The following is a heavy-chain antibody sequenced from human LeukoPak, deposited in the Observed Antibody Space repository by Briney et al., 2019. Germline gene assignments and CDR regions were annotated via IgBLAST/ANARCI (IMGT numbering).Heavy chain of an antibody. Sequence: PSETLSLTCAVSGGSITSSNWWTWVRQPPGKGLEWIGSIYYSGSTYYNPSLKSRVTISVDTSKNQFSLKLSSVTAADTAVYYCARHTTSVNRYFDYWGQGTLVTVSS. CDR3: ARHTTSVNRYFDY. CDR1: GGSITSSNW. D-gene: IGHD1-1*01. J-gene: IGHJ4*02. CDR2: IYYSGST. V-gene: IGHV4-39*01.